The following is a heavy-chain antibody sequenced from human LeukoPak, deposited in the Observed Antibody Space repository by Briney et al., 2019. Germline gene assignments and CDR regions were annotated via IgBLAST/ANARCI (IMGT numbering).Heavy chain of an antibody. V-gene: IGHV4-39*02. D-gene: IGHD3-10*01. Sequence: SETLSLTCAVSGGSISTSNSYWGWIRQSPGKGLEWIGSISYSGTTYYNPSLKSRVTISVDTSKNHFSLKLSSVTAADTAVYYCAANSADYNTLGSSYKVWGQGTLVTVSS. CDR1: GGSISTSNSY. CDR2: ISYSGTT. CDR3: AANSADYNTLGSSYKV. J-gene: IGHJ4*02.